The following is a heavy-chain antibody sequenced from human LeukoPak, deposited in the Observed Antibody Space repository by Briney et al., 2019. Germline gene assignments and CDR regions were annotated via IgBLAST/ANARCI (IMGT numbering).Heavy chain of an antibody. CDR3: ARDPENVSGSHSHFDL. CDR2: SSTSSSYI. J-gene: IGHJ2*01. D-gene: IGHD1-26*01. CDR1: GFTFSSYS. V-gene: IGHV3-21*01. Sequence: GGSLRLSCAASGFTFSSYSMNWVRQAPGKGLEWVSSSSTSSSYIYYADSVKGRFTISRDNAKNSLYLQMNSLRAEDTAVYYCARDPENVSGSHSHFDLWGRGTLVTVSS.